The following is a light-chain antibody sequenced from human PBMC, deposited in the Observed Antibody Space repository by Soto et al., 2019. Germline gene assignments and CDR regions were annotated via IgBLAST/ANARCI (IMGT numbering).Light chain of an antibody. CDR2: AVS. V-gene: IGLV2-8*01. CDR3: SSYAGSNNVV. Sequence: QSVLTQPPSASGSPGQSVTISCTGTRRDVGGYNFVSWYRQHPGKAPKLLIYAVSQRPSGVPARFSGSKSGNTASLTVSGLQAEDEADYYCSSYAGSNNVVFGGGTKLTVL. J-gene: IGLJ2*01. CDR1: RRDVGGYNF.